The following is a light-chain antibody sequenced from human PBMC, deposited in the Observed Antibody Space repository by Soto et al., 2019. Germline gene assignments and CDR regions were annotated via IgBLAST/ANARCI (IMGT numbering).Light chain of an antibody. J-gene: IGKJ4*01. CDR1: QSVKSY. CDR2: GAS. CDR3: QQYVSTPLT. V-gene: IGKV3-20*01. Sequence: EIVLTQSPGTLSLSPGERATLSCRASQSVKSYLAWYQQKPGQAPRLLIYGASSRATGIPDRFSGSGSGTDFTLTISRREPEDFAVYYCQQYVSTPLTFGAGTNVDIK.